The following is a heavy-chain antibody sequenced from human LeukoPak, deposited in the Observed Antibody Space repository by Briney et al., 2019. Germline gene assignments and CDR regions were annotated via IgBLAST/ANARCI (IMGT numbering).Heavy chain of an antibody. Sequence: GGSLRLSCAASGFNFNHYWMTWVRQSPGEGLEWVANIKEDGSEKNYVDSVKGRFTISRDNAKNSLYLQMNSLRAEDTAVYYCARGGSESDYWGQGTLVTVSS. CDR3: ARGGSESDY. CDR1: GFNFNHYW. CDR2: IKEDGSEK. V-gene: IGHV3-7*01. J-gene: IGHJ4*02.